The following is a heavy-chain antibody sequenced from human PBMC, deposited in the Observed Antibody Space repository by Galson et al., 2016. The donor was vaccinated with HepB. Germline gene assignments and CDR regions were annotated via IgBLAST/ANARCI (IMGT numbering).Heavy chain of an antibody. D-gene: IGHD3-10*01. CDR1: GFTFSDHW. CDR3: SSLLWFGKGFFP. J-gene: IGHJ4*02. V-gene: IGHV3-72*01. CDR2: IRNKPNSYST. Sequence: SLRLSCAASGFTFSDHWMDWVRQAPGKGLEWVGRIRNKPNSYSTEYAASVKGRFTISREDSKNPLYLQMNSLKIKDTAEFYCSSLLWFGKGFFPWGQGTLVTVSS.